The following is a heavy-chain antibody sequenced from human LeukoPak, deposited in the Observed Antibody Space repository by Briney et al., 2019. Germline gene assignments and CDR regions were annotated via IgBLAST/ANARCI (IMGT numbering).Heavy chain of an antibody. V-gene: IGHV4-4*02. CDR3: ARGTYYYDSSGYYYYDY. Sequence: SETLSLTCAVSGGSISSSNWWSWVRQPPGKGLEWIGEIYHSGSTNYNPSLKSRVTISVDTSKNQFSLKLSSVTAADTAVYYCARGTYYYDSSGYYYYDYWGQGTLVTVSS. J-gene: IGHJ4*02. CDR2: IYHSGST. D-gene: IGHD3-22*01. CDR1: GGSISSSNW.